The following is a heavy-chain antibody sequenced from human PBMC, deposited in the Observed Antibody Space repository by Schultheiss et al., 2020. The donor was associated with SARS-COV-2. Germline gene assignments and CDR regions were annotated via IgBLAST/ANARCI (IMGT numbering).Heavy chain of an antibody. CDR2: INHSGST. CDR1: GGSFSGYY. D-gene: IGHD2-2*01. J-gene: IGHJ4*02. Sequence: SETLSLTCAVYGGSFSGYYWSWIRQPPGKGLEWIGEINHSGSTYYNPSLKSRVTISVDTSKNQFSLKLSSVTAADTAVYYCAREWTAAPFDYWGQGTLVTVSS. V-gene: IGHV4-34*01. CDR3: AREWTAAPFDY.